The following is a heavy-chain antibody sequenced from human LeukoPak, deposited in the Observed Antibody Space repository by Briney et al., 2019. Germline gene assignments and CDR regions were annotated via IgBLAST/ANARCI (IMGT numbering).Heavy chain of an antibody. CDR1: GFTFSSYA. J-gene: IGHJ5*02. D-gene: IGHD3-10*01. V-gene: IGHV3-30*01. Sequence: GRSLRLSCAASGFTFSSYAMHWVRQAPGKGLEWVAALSYEGSNEHYAVSVKGRFTISRDNSKNTLYLQMNSLRAEDMAVYYCARGRQYFYGSGILGWIDPWGQGTLVTVSS. CDR2: LSYEGSNE. CDR3: ARGRQYFYGSGILGWIDP.